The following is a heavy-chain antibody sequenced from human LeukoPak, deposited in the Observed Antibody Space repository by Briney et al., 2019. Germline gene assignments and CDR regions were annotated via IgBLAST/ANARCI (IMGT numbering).Heavy chain of an antibody. CDR2: INGDGSST. V-gene: IGHV3-74*01. CDR1: GFTFSSYW. CDR3: TRDMSPAHF. D-gene: IGHD3-10*02. Sequence: GGSLRLSCAASGFTFSSYWMHWVRQAPAKGLVWVSRINGDGSSTSYADSVKGRFTISRDNAKNTLYLQMNSLRADDTAVYYCTRDMSPAHFWGQGTLVTVSS. J-gene: IGHJ4*02.